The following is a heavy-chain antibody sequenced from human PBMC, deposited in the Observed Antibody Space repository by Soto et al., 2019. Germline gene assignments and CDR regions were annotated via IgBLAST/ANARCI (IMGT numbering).Heavy chain of an antibody. Sequence: SVKVSCKASGGTFSSYAISWVRQAPGQGLEWMGGIIPIFGTANYAQKFQGRVTITADESTSTACMELSSLRSEDTAVYYCASRYSRVVVVAATPLDYWGQGTLVTVSS. CDR2: IIPIFGTA. CDR3: ASRYSRVVVVAATPLDY. CDR1: GGTFSSYA. V-gene: IGHV1-69*13. J-gene: IGHJ4*02. D-gene: IGHD2-15*01.